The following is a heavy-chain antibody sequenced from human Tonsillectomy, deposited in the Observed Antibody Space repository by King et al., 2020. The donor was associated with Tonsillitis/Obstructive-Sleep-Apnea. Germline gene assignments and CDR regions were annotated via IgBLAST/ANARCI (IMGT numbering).Heavy chain of an antibody. CDR2: IYYSGST. CDR3: ARLPSPTIRGFDP. CDR1: GGSISSSNYY. J-gene: IGHJ5*02. Sequence: QMQLQESGPGLVKPSETLSLTCTVSGGSISSSNYYWGWIRQPPGKGLEWIGSIYYSGSTYYNPSLKSRVTISVDTSKNQFSLKLSSVTAADTALYYCARLPSPTIRGFDPWGQGTLVTVSS. V-gene: IGHV4-39*01. D-gene: IGHD5-12*01.